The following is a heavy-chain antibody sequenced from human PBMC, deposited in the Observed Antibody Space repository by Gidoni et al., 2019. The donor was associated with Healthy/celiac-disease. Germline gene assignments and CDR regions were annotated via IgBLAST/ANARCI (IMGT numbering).Heavy chain of an antibody. V-gene: IGHV4-34*01. D-gene: IGHD6-13*01. J-gene: IGHJ5*02. CDR3: ARKQIIAAADLKTAWFDP. Sequence: QVQLQQWGAGLLKPSETLSLTCAVYGGSFSGYYWSWIRQPPGKGLEWIGEINHSGSTNYNPSLKSRVTISVDTSKNQFSLKLSSVTAADTAVYYCARKQIIAAADLKTAWFDPWGQGTLVTVSS. CDR2: INHSGST. CDR1: GGSFSGYY.